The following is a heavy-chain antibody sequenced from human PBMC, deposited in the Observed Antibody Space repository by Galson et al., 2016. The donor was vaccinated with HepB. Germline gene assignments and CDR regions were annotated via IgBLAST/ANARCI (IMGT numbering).Heavy chain of an antibody. CDR1: GFTFSTYS. D-gene: IGHD3-22*01. V-gene: IGHV3-21*01. J-gene: IGHJ6*02. CDR2: ISSSSSYI. CDR3: ARALYYDTSTYYYRGSDYSNYYVLDV. Sequence: SLRLSCAASGFTFSTYSMNWVRQAPGKGLEWVSSISSSSSYIYYADSVKGRFTISRDNAKNSLYLHINSLRAEDTAVYYCARALYYDTSTYYYRGSDYSNYYVLDVWGQGTTVTVSS.